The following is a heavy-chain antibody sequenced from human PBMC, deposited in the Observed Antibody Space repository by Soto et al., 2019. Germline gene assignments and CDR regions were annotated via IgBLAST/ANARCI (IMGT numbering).Heavy chain of an antibody. CDR3: ARGDGSSWYYYYMDV. CDR2: IIPIFGTA. J-gene: IGHJ6*03. D-gene: IGHD6-13*01. CDR1: GGTFSSYA. Sequence: ASVKVSCKASGGTFSSYAISWVRQAPGQGLEWMGGIIPIFGTANYAQKFQGRVTITADESTSTAYMGLSSLRSEDTAVYYCARGDGSSWYYYYMDVWGKGTTVTVSS. V-gene: IGHV1-69*13.